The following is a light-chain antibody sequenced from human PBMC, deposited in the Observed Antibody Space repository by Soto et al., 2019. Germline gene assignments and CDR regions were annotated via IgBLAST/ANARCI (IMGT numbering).Light chain of an antibody. CDR3: QQADTFPFT. CDR2: AAT. J-gene: IGKJ3*01. Sequence: IQMTQSPSSVSASVGDRVTITCRASQDISSLLAWYQHKPGKAPKLLIYAATTLQSGVPSRFSGSESGTELTRTIRSLQPDDFATYYCQQADTFPFTFGPATKVDMK. V-gene: IGKV1-12*01. CDR1: QDISSL.